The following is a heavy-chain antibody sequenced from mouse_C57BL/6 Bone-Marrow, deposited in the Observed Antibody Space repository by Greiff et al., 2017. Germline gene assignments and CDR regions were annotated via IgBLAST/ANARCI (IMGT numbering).Heavy chain of an antibody. CDR2: IRLKSDTYAT. Sequence: EVKLVESGGGLVQPGGSMKLSCVASGFTFSNYWMNWVRQSPEKGLEWVAQIRLKSDTYATHYAESVKGRFTISRDDSKSSVYLQINDLRAEDTGSYYCTGSCTTVVADSAWFAYWGQGTLVTVSA. D-gene: IGHD1-1*01. J-gene: IGHJ3*01. CDR3: TGSCTTVVADSAWFAY. CDR1: GFTFSNYW. V-gene: IGHV6-3*01.